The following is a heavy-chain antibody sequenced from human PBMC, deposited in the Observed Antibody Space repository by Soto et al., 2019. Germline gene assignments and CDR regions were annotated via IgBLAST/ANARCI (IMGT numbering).Heavy chain of an antibody. J-gene: IGHJ5*02. V-gene: IGHV3-23*01. CDR3: AKDPGIVGANGLFDP. D-gene: IGHD1-26*01. CDR1: GFTFSSYA. Sequence: GGSLRLSCAASGFTFSSYAMSWVRQAPGKGLEWVSAISGSGGSTYYADSVKGRFTISRDNSKNTLYLQMNSLRAEDTAVYYCAKDPGIVGANGLFDPWGQGTLVTGSS. CDR2: ISGSGGST.